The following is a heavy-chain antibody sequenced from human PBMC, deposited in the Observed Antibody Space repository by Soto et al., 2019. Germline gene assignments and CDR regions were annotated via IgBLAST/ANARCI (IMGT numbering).Heavy chain of an antibody. J-gene: IGHJ3*01. CDR1: GGTLNKHA. Sequence: SVKVSCPASGGTLNKHAITWVGRAPGRGLEWLVGIIPMFGMPNYPQKFQGRVTITADDSTNTAHMELHSLTSDNTAVYYCARGGTSGWFQGPHDVSGQATRVTGSS. D-gene: IGHD6-13*01. CDR3: ARGGTSGWFQGPHDV. CDR2: IIPMFGMP. V-gene: IGHV1-69*13.